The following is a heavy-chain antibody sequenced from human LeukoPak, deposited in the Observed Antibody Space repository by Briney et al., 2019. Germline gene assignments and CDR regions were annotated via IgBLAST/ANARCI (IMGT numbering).Heavy chain of an antibody. V-gene: IGHV3-74*01. J-gene: IGHJ1*01. CDR1: GFTFSTYW. D-gene: IGHD3-22*01. CDR2: IKSDGGT. CDR3: ARAPSEIGGYYPEYFRH. Sequence: GGSLRLSCAASGFTFSTYWMHWVRQAPGKGLVWVSRIKSDGGTNYADTVKGRFTISRDNAKKTVSLQMNSLRPEDTGVYYCARAPSEIGGYYPEYFRHWGQGTLVTVSS.